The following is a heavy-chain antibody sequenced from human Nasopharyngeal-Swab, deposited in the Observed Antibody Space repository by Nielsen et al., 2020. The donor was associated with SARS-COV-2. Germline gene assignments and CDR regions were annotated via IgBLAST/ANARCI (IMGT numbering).Heavy chain of an antibody. CDR2: ISWNSVSI. Sequence: SLKISCAASGFTFDDYAMHWVRQVPGKGLEWVSGISWNSVSIGYADSVKGRFTISRDNVKNSLYLQMNSLRAEDTALYYCAKGIAAAGSRCLDYWGQGTLVTVSS. V-gene: IGHV3-9*01. D-gene: IGHD6-13*01. CDR3: AKGIAAAGSRCLDY. CDR1: GFTFDDYA. J-gene: IGHJ4*02.